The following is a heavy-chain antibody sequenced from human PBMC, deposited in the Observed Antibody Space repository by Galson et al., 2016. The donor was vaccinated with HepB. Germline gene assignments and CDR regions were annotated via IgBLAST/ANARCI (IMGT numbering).Heavy chain of an antibody. V-gene: IGHV3-30*18. J-gene: IGHJ4*02. D-gene: IGHD1-26*01. CDR1: GFTFRTYG. Sequence: SLRLSCAASGFTFRTYGMHWVRQAPGKGLEWVAIISYDGSNTYYADSVKGRFTISRDNSKNTLYLQMNSLRVEDTAMYYCAKDIWELETGAFDYWGQGTLVTVSS. CDR2: ISYDGSNT. CDR3: AKDIWELETGAFDY.